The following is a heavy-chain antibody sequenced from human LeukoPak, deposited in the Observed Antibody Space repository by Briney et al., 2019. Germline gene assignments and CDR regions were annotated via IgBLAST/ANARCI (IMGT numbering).Heavy chain of an antibody. CDR1: GYTLTELS. D-gene: IGHD6-6*01. CDR3: ATLAARPPKHYYYYYMDV. J-gene: IGHJ6*03. Sequence: ASVEVSCKVSGYTLTELSMHWVRQAPGKGLEWMGGFDPEDGETIYAQKFQGRVTMTEDTSTDTAYMELSSLRSEDTAVYYCATLAARPPKHYYYYYMDVWGKGTTVTVSS. V-gene: IGHV1-24*01. CDR2: FDPEDGET.